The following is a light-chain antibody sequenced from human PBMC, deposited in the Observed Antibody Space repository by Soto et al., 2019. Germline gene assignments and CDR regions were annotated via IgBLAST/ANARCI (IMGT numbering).Light chain of an antibody. CDR2: GNS. CDR3: QSYDNNLSGGV. J-gene: IGLJ3*02. Sequence: QSVLTQPPSVSGAPGQRVTISCTGGSSNIGAGYDVHWYQQLPGTAPKLLIYGNSNRPSGVPDRFSGSKSGTSASLAITGLQAEDEADYYCQSYDNNLSGGVFGGGTKLTVL. V-gene: IGLV1-40*01. CDR1: SSNIGAGYD.